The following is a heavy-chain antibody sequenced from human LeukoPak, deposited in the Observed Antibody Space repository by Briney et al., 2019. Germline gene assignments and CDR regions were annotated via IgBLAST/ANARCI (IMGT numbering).Heavy chain of an antibody. CDR3: ARWGGTRQFYFDY. CDR2: INYDGSNR. Sequence: GGSLRLSCAASGFSLSNYGLHWVRQGPGKGREGLAVINYDGSNRYYADSVKGRFTISKDSSENTLYLQMNRLRADATAIYYCARWGGTRQFYFDYWGQGTLATVSS. V-gene: IGHV3-33*01. CDR1: GFSLSNYG. J-gene: IGHJ4*02. D-gene: IGHD3-16*01.